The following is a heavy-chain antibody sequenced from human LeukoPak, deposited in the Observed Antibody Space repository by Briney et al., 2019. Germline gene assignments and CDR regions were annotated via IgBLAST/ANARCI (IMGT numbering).Heavy chain of an antibody. J-gene: IGHJ4*02. CDR2: IDPSGGST. CDR3: ASLGSGSSPIIDFDY. D-gene: IGHD3-10*01. CDR1: GYSFTGYY. V-gene: IGHV1-46*01. Sequence: ASVKVSCKASGYSFTGYYMHWVRQAPGQGLEWMGIIDPSGGSTNYAQKFQGRITMTRDTSTSTVYMELSSLRSEDTAIYYCASLGSGSSPIIDFDYWGQGTLVTVSS.